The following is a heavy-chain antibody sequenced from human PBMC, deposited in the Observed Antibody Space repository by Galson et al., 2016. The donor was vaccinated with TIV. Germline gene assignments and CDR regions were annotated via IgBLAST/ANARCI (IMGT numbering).Heavy chain of an antibody. CDR3: AREDHQYGSGWYNYYHYYGMDI. V-gene: IGHV3-30-3*01. CDR1: GFTFDSYT. D-gene: IGHD6-19*01. Sequence: LRLSCAASGFTFDSYTFHWVRQTPGKGLEWVAIISHDGNNKDFADSVQGRFTISRDNSMSRLYLQMNGLTPADTALYYCAREDHQYGSGWYNYYHYYGMDIWGQGTTVTVS. J-gene: IGHJ6*02. CDR2: ISHDGNNK.